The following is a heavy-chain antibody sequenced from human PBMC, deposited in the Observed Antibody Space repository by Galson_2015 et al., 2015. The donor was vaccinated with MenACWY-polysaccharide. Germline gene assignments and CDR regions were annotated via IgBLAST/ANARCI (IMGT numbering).Heavy chain of an antibody. Sequence: SLRLSCAASGFTFSTYWMHWVRHVPGKGLVWVSRINADGSATGHADSVRGRFTISRDNAKNTLYLETNSLRAEDTAVYYCTKAGAKYCSGSSCNFNWFDPWGQGTQVTVSS. CDR3: TKAGAKYCSGSSCNFNWFDP. D-gene: IGHD2-15*01. CDR2: INADGSAT. J-gene: IGHJ5*02. CDR1: GFTFSTYW. V-gene: IGHV3-74*01.